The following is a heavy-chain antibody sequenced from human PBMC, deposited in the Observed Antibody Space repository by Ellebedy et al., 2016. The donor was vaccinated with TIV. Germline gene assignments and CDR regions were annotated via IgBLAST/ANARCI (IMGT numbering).Heavy chain of an antibody. V-gene: IGHV5-51*01. CDR2: IYPGDSDT. CDR3: ARHETQYSWDIDY. D-gene: IGHD4-11*01. Sequence: PGGSLRLSCKGSGYSFTNYWIAWVRQMHGKGLEWMGVIYPGDSDTRYSPSLQGQVTISVDKSIDTAYLQWSSLGASDSALYYCARHETQYSWDIDYWGPGTLVTVSP. CDR1: GYSFTNYW. J-gene: IGHJ4*02.